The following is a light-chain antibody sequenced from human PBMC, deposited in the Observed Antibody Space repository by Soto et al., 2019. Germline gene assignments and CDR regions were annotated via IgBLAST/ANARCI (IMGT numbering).Light chain of an antibody. CDR3: QQFNSYPWT. J-gene: IGKJ1*01. V-gene: IGKV1-13*02. CDR1: QGIRSS. CDR2: EAS. Sequence: AIQLTQPPSSLSASVGDRVTITCRASQGIRSSLAWFQQKAGNPPKVLIYEASVLETGVSSRFSGSGSGTDFTLSISSLQPEDFATYYCQQFNSYPWTFGQGTTVEVK.